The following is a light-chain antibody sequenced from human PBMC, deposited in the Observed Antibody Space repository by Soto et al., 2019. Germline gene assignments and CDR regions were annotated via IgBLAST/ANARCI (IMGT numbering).Light chain of an antibody. V-gene: IGKV3-20*01. J-gene: IGKJ4*01. CDR1: QSVSSSY. CDR3: QQYYSTPLT. Sequence: EIVLTQSPGTLSLSPGERATLSCRASQSVSSSYLAWYQQKPGQAPRLLIYGASSRATGIPDRFSGSGSGTEFTLTISRLEPEDVAVYYCQQYYSTPLTFGGGTKVEIK. CDR2: GAS.